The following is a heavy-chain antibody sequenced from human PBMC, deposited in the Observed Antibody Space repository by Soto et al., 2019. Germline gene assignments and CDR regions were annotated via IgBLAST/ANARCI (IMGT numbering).Heavy chain of an antibody. V-gene: IGHV1-24*01. CDR2: FDPEDGET. D-gene: IGHD2-2*01. Sequence: ASVKVSCKVSGYTLTELSMHWVRQAPGKGLEWMGGFDPEDGETIYAQKFRGRVTMTEDTSTDTAYMELSSLRSEDTAVYYCATIGGCSSTSCPWDYWGQGTLVTVSS. CDR3: ATIGGCSSTSCPWDY. CDR1: GYTLTELS. J-gene: IGHJ4*02.